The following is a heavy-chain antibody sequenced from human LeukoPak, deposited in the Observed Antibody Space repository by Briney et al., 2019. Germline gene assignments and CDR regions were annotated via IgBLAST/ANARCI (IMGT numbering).Heavy chain of an antibody. V-gene: IGHV1-69*13. J-gene: IGHJ6*03. D-gene: IGHD5/OR15-5a*01. Sequence: GASVKVSCKASGGTFSSYAISWVRQAPGQGLEWMGGIIPIFGTANYAQKFQGRDTITADESTSTAYMELSSLRSEDTAVYYCVLRERQDYYYYYYMDVWGKGTTVTVSS. CDR2: IIPIFGTA. CDR3: VLRERQDYYYYYYMDV. CDR1: GGTFSSYA.